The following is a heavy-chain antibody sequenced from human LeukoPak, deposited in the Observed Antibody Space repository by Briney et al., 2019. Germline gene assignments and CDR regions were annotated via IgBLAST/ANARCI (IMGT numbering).Heavy chain of an antibody. J-gene: IGHJ6*03. Sequence: GGSLRLSCAASGFTFSSYSMNWVRQAPGKGLEWVSYISSSSSTIYYADSVKGRFTISRDNAKNSLYLQMNSLRAEDTAVYYCASLRGVLRFLEWSSPNYYYYYYVDVWGKGTTVTVSS. D-gene: IGHD3-3*01. V-gene: IGHV3-48*01. CDR3: ASLRGVLRFLEWSSPNYYYYYYVDV. CDR1: GFTFSSYS. CDR2: ISSSSSTI.